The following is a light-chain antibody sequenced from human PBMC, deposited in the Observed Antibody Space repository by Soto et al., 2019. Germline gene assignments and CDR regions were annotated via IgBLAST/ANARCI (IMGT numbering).Light chain of an antibody. V-gene: IGKV1-39*01. CDR3: QQSYSTSWT. Sequence: DIQMTQSPSSLSASVGDRVTITCQASQDISNYLNWYQQKPGKAPKLLIYAASSLQGGVPSRFSGSGSGTDFTLTISSLQPEDFATYYCQQSYSTSWTFGQGTKVDIK. CDR1: QDISNY. J-gene: IGKJ1*01. CDR2: AAS.